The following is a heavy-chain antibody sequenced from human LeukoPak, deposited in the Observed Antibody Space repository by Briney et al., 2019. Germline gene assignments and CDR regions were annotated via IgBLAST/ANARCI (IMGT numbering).Heavy chain of an antibody. Sequence: PGGSLRLSCAASGFTFSNYEMNWVRQAPGKGLEWVSHISSNSLSIDYAVSVKGRCTISRDNAKNALHLRMNNVRAEDTAVYYCARDPSLDYWGEGTLVTVCS. J-gene: IGHJ4*02. CDR1: GFTFSNYE. CDR3: ARDPSLDY. V-gene: IGHV3-48*03. CDR2: ISSNSLSI.